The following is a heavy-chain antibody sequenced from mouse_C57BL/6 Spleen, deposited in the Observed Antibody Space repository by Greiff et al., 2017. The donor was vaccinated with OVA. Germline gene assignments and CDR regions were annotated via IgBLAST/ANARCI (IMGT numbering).Heavy chain of an antibody. CDR2: IDPETGGT. J-gene: IGHJ3*01. V-gene: IGHV1-15*01. Sequence: VQLQQSGAELVRPGASVTLSCKASGYTFTDYEMHWVKQTPVHGLEWIGAIDPETGGTAYNQKFKGKAILTADKSSSTAYMELRSLTSEDSAVYYCTRVGDDGYYDWFAYWGQGTLVTVSA. CDR1: GYTFTDYE. CDR3: TRVGDDGYYDWFAY. D-gene: IGHD2-3*01.